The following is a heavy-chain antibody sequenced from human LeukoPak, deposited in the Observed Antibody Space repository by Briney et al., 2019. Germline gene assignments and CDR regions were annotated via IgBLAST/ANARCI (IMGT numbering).Heavy chain of an antibody. V-gene: IGHV1-2*04. CDR2: INPNSGGT. Sequence: VSVKVSCKAFGYTFTDYTMNWVRQAPGQGLEWMGWINPNSGGTNYAQKFQGWVTMTRDTSISTAYMELSRLRSDDTAVYYCARQKDPHYDSSGYYYGTHDAFDIWGQGTMVTVS. CDR3: ARQKDPHYDSSGYYYGTHDAFDI. J-gene: IGHJ3*02. CDR1: GYTFTDYT. D-gene: IGHD3-22*01.